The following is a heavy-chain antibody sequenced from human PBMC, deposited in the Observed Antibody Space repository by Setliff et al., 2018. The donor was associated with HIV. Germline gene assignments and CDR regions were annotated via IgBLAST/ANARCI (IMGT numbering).Heavy chain of an antibody. V-gene: IGHV4-31*02. CDR1: GGSLSGHH. Sequence: SETLSLTCAVFGGSLSGHHWNWIRQPPGKGLEWIGYIYYSGSTYYNPSLKSRVSISVDTSKNQFSLKLSFVTAADTAVYFCARVALAGMSARPFYFDYWGQGALVTVSS. CDR2: IYYSGST. J-gene: IGHJ4*02. CDR3: ARVALAGMSARPFYFDY. D-gene: IGHD6-6*01.